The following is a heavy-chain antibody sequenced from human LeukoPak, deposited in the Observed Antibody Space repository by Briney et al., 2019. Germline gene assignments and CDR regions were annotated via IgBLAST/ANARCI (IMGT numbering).Heavy chain of an antibody. V-gene: IGHV4-61*02. Sequence: PSETLSLTCTVSGGSISSGSYYWSWIRQPAGKGLEWIGRIYTSGSTNYNPSLKSRVTISVDTSKNQFSLKLSSVTAADTAVYYCARGGYLFSDYVWGSYRPIDYWAQGTLVTVSS. J-gene: IGHJ4*02. CDR2: IYTSGST. CDR3: ARGGYLFSDYVWGSYRPIDY. CDR1: GGSISSGSYY. D-gene: IGHD3-16*02.